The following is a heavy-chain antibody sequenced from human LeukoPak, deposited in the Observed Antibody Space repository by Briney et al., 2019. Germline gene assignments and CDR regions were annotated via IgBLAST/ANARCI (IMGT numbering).Heavy chain of an antibody. CDR3: ARRSTDLDY. D-gene: IGHD5/OR15-5a*01. CDR2: INPSSGAT. V-gene: IGHV1-2*02. J-gene: IGHJ4*02. Sequence: GASVRVSCKASGYTFTGYNIYWVRQAPGQGLEWMAWINPSSGATLYAQKFRGRVTTTRDTSITTAYMELNSLTSDDTAVYYCARRSTDLDYWGQGTLVTVSS. CDR1: GYTFTGYN.